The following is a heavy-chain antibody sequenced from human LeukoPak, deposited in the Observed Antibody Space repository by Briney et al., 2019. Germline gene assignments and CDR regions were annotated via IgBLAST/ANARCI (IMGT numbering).Heavy chain of an antibody. V-gene: IGHV4-31*03. D-gene: IGHD5-18*01. Sequence: PSETLSLTCTVSGGSISSGGYYRSWIRQHPGKGLEWIGYIYYSGSTYYNPSLKSRVTISVDTSKNQFSLKLSSVTAADTAAYYCAREIGSYGNFDYWGQGTLVTVSS. J-gene: IGHJ4*02. CDR1: GGSISSGGYY. CDR2: IYYSGST. CDR3: AREIGSYGNFDY.